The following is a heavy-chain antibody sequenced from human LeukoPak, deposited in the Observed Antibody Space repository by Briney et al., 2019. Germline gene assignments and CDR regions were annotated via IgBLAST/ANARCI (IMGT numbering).Heavy chain of an antibody. CDR2: INPNSGGT. CDR1: GYAFTEYI. CDR3: ARDSCSSTSCYDIQGNWFDP. Sequence: ASVKVSCKTSGYAFTEYIIHWVRQAPGQGLEWMGWINPNSGGTNYAQKFQGRVTITRDMSTSTAYMELSSLRSEDTAVYYCARDSCSSTSCYDIQGNWFDPWGQGTLVTVSS. V-gene: IGHV1-2*02. D-gene: IGHD2-2*01. J-gene: IGHJ5*02.